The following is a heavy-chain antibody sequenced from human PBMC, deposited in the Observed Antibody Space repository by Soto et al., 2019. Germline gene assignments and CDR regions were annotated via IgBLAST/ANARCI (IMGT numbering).Heavy chain of an antibody. CDR2: ISLYSDGT. Sequence: QVQLVQSGGEVKRPGASVKVSCKTSGYTFSNYGITWVRQAPGQPLEWLGWISLYSDGTNYAQKFQCRVSITTGTSTTTAYMELRSLRSDVTAVYYCARVVPGAEAWFGPWCQGTLVTVSS. D-gene: IGHD2-2*01. V-gene: IGHV1-18*01. CDR1: GYTFSNYG. J-gene: IGHJ5*02. CDR3: ARVVPGAEAWFGP.